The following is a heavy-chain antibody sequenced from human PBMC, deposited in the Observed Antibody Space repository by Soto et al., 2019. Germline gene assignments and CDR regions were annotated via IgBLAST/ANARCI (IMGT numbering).Heavy chain of an antibody. Sequence: QLQLQESGPGLVKPSETLSLTCTVSGGSISSSSYYWGWIRQPPGKGLEWIGSIYYSGSTYYNPSLKSRVTISVDTSKNQFSLKLSSVTAADTAVYYCASSYGSGSYHNANWGQGTLVTVSS. V-gene: IGHV4-39*01. J-gene: IGHJ4*02. CDR1: GGSISSSSYY. CDR3: ASSYGSGSYHNAN. D-gene: IGHD3-10*01. CDR2: IYYSGST.